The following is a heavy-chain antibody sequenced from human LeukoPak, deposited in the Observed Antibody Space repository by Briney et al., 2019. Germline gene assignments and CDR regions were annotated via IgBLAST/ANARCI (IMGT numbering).Heavy chain of an antibody. V-gene: IGHV1-46*01. J-gene: IGHJ4*02. D-gene: IGHD2-21*01. Sequence: GASVKVSCKASGYTFTSFYMHWVRQAPGQGLEWMGLINPSGGSTTYAQKFQGRVTMTRDMSTSTVYMELSSLRSEDTAVHYCARGLHISVRAPPDFWGQGTLVTVSS. CDR2: INPSGGST. CDR3: ARGLHISVRAPPDF. CDR1: GYTFTSFY.